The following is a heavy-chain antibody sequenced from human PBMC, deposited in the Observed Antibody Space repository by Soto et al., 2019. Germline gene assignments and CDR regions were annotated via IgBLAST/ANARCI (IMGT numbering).Heavy chain of an antibody. CDR1: GGSISSSSYY. Sequence: QLQLQESGPGLVKPSETLSLTCTVSGGSISSSSYYWGWIRQPPGKGLEWIGSIYYSGSTYYNPSLKTRVTTSVDTSKNLFSLKLSSVAAADTAVYYCARHAHGDTAPTVLGYWGQGTLVTVS. J-gene: IGHJ4*02. CDR2: IYYSGST. V-gene: IGHV4-39*01. CDR3: ARHAHGDTAPTVLGY. D-gene: IGHD2-21*02.